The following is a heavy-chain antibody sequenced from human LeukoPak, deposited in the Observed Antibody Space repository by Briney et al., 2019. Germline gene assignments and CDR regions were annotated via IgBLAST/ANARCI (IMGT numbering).Heavy chain of an antibody. J-gene: IGHJ4*02. CDR2: IYAGGNT. CDR1: GFTSSNYA. CDR3: ARSIVAAALFDY. D-gene: IGHD2-2*01. V-gene: IGHV3-53*04. Sequence: GGSLRLSCAASGFTSSNYAMSGSRQAPGKGLEWVSVIYAGGNTYYADSVKGRFTISRQTSKNTRYLQMNSLITEDTAVYYCARSIVAAALFDYWGQGTLVTVSS.